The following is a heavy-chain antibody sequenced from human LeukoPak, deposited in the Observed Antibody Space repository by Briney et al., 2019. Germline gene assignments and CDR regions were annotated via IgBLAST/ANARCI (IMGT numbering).Heavy chain of an antibody. CDR2: ISVYNGNT. D-gene: IGHD6-13*01. CDR3: ARDEILGIAAAGVSDY. V-gene: IGHV1-18*04. CDR1: GYTFTSYG. J-gene: IGHJ4*02. Sequence: GASVKVSCKTSGYTFTSYGVSWVRQAPGQGLEWMGWISVYNGNTIYAEKLQGRVTMTTDTSTSTAYMELRSLRSDDTAVYYCARDEILGIAAAGVSDYWGQGTLVTVSS.